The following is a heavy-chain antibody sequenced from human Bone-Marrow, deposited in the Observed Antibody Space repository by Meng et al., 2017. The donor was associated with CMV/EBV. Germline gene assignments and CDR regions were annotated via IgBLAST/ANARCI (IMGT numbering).Heavy chain of an antibody. D-gene: IGHD1-26*01. V-gene: IGHV1-2*02. J-gene: IGHJ6*02. CDR2: INPNSGGT. CDR1: GYTFTGYY. CDR3: ARRIGGSFHYGMDV. Sequence: ASVKVSCKASGYTFTGYYMYWVRQAPGQGLEWMGWINPNSGGTNYAQKFQGRVTMTRDTSISTAYMELSSLRSDDTAVYYRARRIGGSFHYGMDVWGQGTTVTVSS.